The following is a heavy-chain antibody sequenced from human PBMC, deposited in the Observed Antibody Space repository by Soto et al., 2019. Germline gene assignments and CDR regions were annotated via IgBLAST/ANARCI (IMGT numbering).Heavy chain of an antibody. J-gene: IGHJ4*02. CDR2: INAGNGNT. CDR1: GYTFTSYA. D-gene: IGHD3-3*01. CDR3: ARALIFGVVIISGYFDY. V-gene: IGHV1-3*01. Sequence: GASVKVCCKACGYTFTSYAIHWVRQPPGQRLEWMGWINAGNGNTKYSQKFQGRVTITRDTSASTAYMELSSLRSEDTAVYYCARALIFGVVIISGYFDYWGQGTLVTVSS.